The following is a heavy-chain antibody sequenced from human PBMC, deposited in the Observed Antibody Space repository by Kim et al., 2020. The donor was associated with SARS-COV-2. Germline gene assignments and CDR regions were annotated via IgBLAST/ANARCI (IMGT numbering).Heavy chain of an antibody. V-gene: IGHV4-34*01. J-gene: IGHJ6*01. CDR2: INYSGST. CDR3: PGVPGITMVRGVIFDYYD. CDR1: GGSFSGYY. D-gene: IGHD3-10*01. Sequence: SETLSLTCAVYGGSFSGYYWSWIRQPPGKGLEWIGEINYSGSTNYNPSLKSRVTISVDTSKNKFSLKLSSVTAADTPVFSCPGVPGITMVRGVIFDYYD.